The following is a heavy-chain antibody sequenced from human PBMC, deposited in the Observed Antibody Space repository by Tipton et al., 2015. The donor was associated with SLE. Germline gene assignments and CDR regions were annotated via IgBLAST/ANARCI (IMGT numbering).Heavy chain of an antibody. CDR2: IYYSGST. Sequence: TPSLTCTVSGGSISSGDYYWSWIRQPPGKSLEWIGYIYYSGSTNYNPSLKSRVTISVDTSKNQFSLKLSSVTAADTAVYYCARVGEGYELQHWGQGTLVTVSS. CDR1: GGSISSGDYY. J-gene: IGHJ1*01. CDR3: ARVGEGYELQH. D-gene: IGHD1-1*01. V-gene: IGHV4-61*08.